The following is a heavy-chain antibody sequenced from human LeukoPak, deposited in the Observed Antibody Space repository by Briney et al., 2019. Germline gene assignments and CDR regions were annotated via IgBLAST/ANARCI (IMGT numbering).Heavy chain of an antibody. V-gene: IGHV1-2*02. CDR3: ARASGVSGSYSY. CDR2: INPNSGGT. J-gene: IGHJ4*02. CDR1: GYTFTGYY. Sequence: ASVKVSCKASGYTFTGYYMHWVRQAPGQGLEWMGWINPNSGGTNYAQKFQGRVTMTRDTSISTAYMELSRLRSDGTAVYYCARASGVSGSYSYWGQGTLVTVSS. D-gene: IGHD1-26*01.